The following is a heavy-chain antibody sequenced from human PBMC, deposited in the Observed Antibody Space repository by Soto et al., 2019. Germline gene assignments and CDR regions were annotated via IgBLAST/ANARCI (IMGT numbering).Heavy chain of an antibody. CDR2: ISGSGGST. Sequence: GGSLRLSCAASGFTFSSYAMSWVRQAPGKGLEWVSAISGSGGSTYYADSVKGRFTISRDNSQNTLYLQMNSLRAEDTAVYYCAKDLAVVAAPRKYYYGMDVWGQGTTVTVSS. J-gene: IGHJ6*02. D-gene: IGHD2-15*01. V-gene: IGHV3-23*01. CDR1: GFTFSSYA. CDR3: AKDLAVVAAPRKYYYGMDV.